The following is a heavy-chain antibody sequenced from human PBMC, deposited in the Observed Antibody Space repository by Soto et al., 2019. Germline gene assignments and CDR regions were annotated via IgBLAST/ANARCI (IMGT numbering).Heavy chain of an antibody. V-gene: IGHV1-18*01. D-gene: IGHD3-10*01. CDR3: AREGGAPYYYYGMDV. Sequence: ASVKVSCKASGYTFTRSGISWVRQAPGQGPEWMGWISSYNGDTNYAQTFQGRVTMTTDTSTSTAYMELRSLRSDDTAVYYCAREGGAPYYYYGMDVWGQGTPVTGSS. CDR1: GYTFTRSG. CDR2: ISSYNGDT. J-gene: IGHJ6*02.